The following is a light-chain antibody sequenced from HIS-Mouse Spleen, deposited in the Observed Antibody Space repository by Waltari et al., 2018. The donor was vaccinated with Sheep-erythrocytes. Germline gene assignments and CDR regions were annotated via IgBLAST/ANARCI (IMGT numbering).Light chain of an antibody. Sequence: QSALTQPRSVSGSPGQSVTISCTGTSSDVGGYNYVSWYQQHPGNAPKLMIYDVSKRPPGVPVRFSGSKSGNTASLTISGLQAEDEADYYCCSYAGSYNHVFATGTKVTVL. V-gene: IGLV2-11*01. CDR3: CSYAGSYNHV. CDR1: SSDVGGYNY. J-gene: IGLJ1*01. CDR2: DVS.